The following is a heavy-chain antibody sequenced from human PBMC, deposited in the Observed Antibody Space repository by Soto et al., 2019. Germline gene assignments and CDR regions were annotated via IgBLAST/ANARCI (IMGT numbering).Heavy chain of an antibody. V-gene: IGHV3-23*01. CDR1: GFTFSSYA. D-gene: IGHD3-16*01. CDR3: AKSPMITFEPAYFDY. J-gene: IGHJ4*02. CDR2: ISGSGGST. Sequence: GGSLRLSCAASGFTFSSYAMSWVRQAPGKGLEWVSAISGSGGSTYYADSVKGRFTISRDNSKNTLYLQMNSLRAEDTAVYSCAKSPMITFEPAYFDYWGQGTLVTVSS.